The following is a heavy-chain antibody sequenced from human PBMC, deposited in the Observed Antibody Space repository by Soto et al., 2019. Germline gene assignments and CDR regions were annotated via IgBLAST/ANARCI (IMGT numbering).Heavy chain of an antibody. CDR3: ARDRPPRCSGGSCYPYGMDV. J-gene: IGHJ6*02. Sequence: PSETLSLTCTVSGGSISSGDYYWSWIRQPPGKGLEWIGYIYYSGSTYYNPSLKSRVTISVDTSKNQFSLKLSSVTAADTAVYYCARDRPPRCSGGSCYPYGMDVWGQGTTVTVSS. CDR1: GGSISSGDYY. D-gene: IGHD2-15*01. V-gene: IGHV4-30-4*01. CDR2: IYYSGST.